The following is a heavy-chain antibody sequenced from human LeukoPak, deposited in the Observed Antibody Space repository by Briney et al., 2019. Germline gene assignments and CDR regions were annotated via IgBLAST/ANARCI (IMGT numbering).Heavy chain of an antibody. D-gene: IGHD4-23*01. J-gene: IGHJ4*02. V-gene: IGHV3-21*01. CDR2: ISSSSSYI. Sequence: PGGSPRLSCAASGFTFSSCSMNWVRQAPGKGLEWVSSISSSSSYIYYADSVKGRFTISRDNAKNSLYLQMNSLRAEDTAVYYCARDAGGKPLDYWGQGTLVTVSS. CDR1: GFTFSSCS. CDR3: ARDAGGKPLDY.